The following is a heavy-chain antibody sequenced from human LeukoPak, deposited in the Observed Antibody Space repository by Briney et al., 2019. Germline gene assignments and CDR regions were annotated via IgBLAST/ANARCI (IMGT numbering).Heavy chain of an antibody. J-gene: IGHJ1*01. D-gene: IGHD3-22*01. CDR2: ISYDGSNK. CDR1: GFTFSSFA. V-gene: IGHV3-30-3*01. CDR3: AKTYSSDTSTGRMGYFHH. Sequence: GGSLRLSCAASGFTFSSFAMQWVRQARGKGLEGGVVISYDGSNKYYADPVKGRFTISRDNSKNTLYLDMRSLRAEDRAVYSCAKTYSSDTSTGRMGYFHHWGQGTLVTVSS.